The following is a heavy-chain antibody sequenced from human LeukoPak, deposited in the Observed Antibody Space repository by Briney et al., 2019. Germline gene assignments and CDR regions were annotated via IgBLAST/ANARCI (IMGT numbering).Heavy chain of an antibody. Sequence: SGTLSLTCTVSGGSISSGGYYWSWIRQHPGKGLEWIGYIYYSGSTYYNPSLKSRVTISVDTSKNQFSLKLSSVTAADTAVYYCARGCRSTSCQNWFDPWGQGTLVTVSS. D-gene: IGHD2-2*01. CDR3: ARGCRSTSCQNWFDP. CDR2: IYYSGST. CDR1: GGSISSGGYY. V-gene: IGHV4-31*03. J-gene: IGHJ5*02.